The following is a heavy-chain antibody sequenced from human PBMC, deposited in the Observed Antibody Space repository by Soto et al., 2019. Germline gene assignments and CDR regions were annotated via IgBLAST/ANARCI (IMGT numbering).Heavy chain of an antibody. CDR3: ASSPSLDYYGSGSWSRYFDY. CDR1: GGTFSSYA. Sequence: QVQLVQSAAEVKKPGSSVKVSCKASGGTFSSYAISWVRQAPGQGLEWMGGIIPIFGTANYAQKFQGRVTSTADEATSTAYMKLSSLGSEDTAVYYCASSPSLDYYGSGSWSRYFDYWGQGTLVTVSS. V-gene: IGHV1-69*01. CDR2: IIPIFGTA. D-gene: IGHD3-10*01. J-gene: IGHJ4*02.